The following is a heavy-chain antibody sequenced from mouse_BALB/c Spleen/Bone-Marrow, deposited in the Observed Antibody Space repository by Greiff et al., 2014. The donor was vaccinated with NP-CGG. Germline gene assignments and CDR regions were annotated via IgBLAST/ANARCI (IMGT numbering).Heavy chain of an antibody. CDR3: ALYYDYDVGY. V-gene: IGHV14-3*02. D-gene: IGHD2-4*01. CDR1: GFNIKDTY. Sequence: EVQLVESGAELVEPGASVKLSCTASGFNIKDTYMHWVKQRPEQGLEWIGRIDPANGNTKYDPKFQGKATITADTSSNTAYLQLSSLTSEDTAVYYCALYYDYDVGYWGQGTTLTVSS. CDR2: IDPANGNT. J-gene: IGHJ2*01.